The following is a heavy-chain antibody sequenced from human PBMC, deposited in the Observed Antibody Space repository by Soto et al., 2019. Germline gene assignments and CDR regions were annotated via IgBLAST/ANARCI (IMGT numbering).Heavy chain of an antibody. Sequence: SETLSLTCTVSGGSISSGVYYWSWIRQHPGKGLEWIGYIYYSGSTYYNPSLKSRVTISVDTSKNQFSLKLSSVTAADTAVYYCARHSYGSGSYYYYYYGMDVWGQGTTVTVSS. CDR1: GGSISSGVYY. D-gene: IGHD3-10*01. V-gene: IGHV4-31*03. CDR3: ARHSYGSGSYYYYYYGMDV. CDR2: IYYSGST. J-gene: IGHJ6*02.